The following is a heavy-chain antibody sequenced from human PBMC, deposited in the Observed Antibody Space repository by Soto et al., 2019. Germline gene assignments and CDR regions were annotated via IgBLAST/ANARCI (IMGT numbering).Heavy chain of an antibody. CDR2: ISGNGGGT. D-gene: IGHD3-10*01. J-gene: IGHJ6*02. CDR1: GFTFSSYA. Sequence: PGGSLRLSCAASGFTFSSYAMSWVRQAPGKGLEWVSPISGNGGGTFYADSVKGRFTISRDNSKNTVYLQMNSLRVEDTAVYYCAKSLSAGDNYYCGMDVWGQGTTVTVSS. V-gene: IGHV3-23*01. CDR3: AKSLSAGDNYYCGMDV.